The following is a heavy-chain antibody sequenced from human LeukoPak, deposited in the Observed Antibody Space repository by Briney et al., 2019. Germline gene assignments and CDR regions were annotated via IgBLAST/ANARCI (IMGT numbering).Heavy chain of an antibody. D-gene: IGHD6-13*01. CDR2: VSPYNGNI. V-gene: IGHV1-18*01. CDR3: ARGSASNWPVDI. J-gene: IGHJ4*02. Sequence: ASVKVSCKASGYTFTSYSISWVRQAPGQGLEWVGWVSPYNGNIGLAQNLQGRVTMTTDTSTSTAYMELRSLRSDDTAVYYCARGSASNWPVDIWGQGTLVIVSS. CDR1: GYTFTSYS.